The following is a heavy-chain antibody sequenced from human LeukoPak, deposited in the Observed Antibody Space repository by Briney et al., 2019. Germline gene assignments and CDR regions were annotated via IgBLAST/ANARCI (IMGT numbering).Heavy chain of an antibody. CDR1: GFTVSNSY. Sequence: GGSLRLSCAASGFTVSNSYVNWVRQAPGKGLEWVSVIYSGGSTYYADSVKGRFTISRDNSKNTLYLQMNSLRAEDTAVYYCARDPQINAFDIWGQRTMVTVSS. CDR2: IYSGGST. V-gene: IGHV3-66*01. J-gene: IGHJ3*02. CDR3: ARDPQINAFDI.